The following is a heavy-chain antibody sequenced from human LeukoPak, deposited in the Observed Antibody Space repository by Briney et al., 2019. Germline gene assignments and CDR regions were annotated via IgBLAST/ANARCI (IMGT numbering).Heavy chain of an antibody. CDR1: GFTFSSYS. V-gene: IGHV3-21*04. CDR2: ISSSSSYI. J-gene: IGHJ6*02. D-gene: IGHD7-27*01. Sequence: GGSLRLSCAASGFTFSSYSMNWVRQAPGKGLEWVSSISSSSSYIYYADSVKGRFTISRDNAKNSLYLQMNSLRAEDTAVYYCAKDRSGARYYYYGMDVWGQGTTVTVSS. CDR3: AKDRSGARYYYYGMDV.